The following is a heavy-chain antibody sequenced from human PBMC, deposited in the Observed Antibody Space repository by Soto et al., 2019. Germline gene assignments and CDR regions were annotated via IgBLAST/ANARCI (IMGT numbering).Heavy chain of an antibody. V-gene: IGHV3-74*01. CDR1: GFTFSYDW. Sequence: PGGSLRLSCAASGFTFSYDWMHWVRQAPGKGLVWVSRINTDGSDTTYADSVKGRFTISRDNAKNTVYLQMNSLRPEDTAVYYFVIFLYYYDSGSYYSLWGQGTLVIVSS. CDR2: INTDGSDT. J-gene: IGHJ4*02. D-gene: IGHD3-10*01. CDR3: VIFLYYYDSGSYYSL.